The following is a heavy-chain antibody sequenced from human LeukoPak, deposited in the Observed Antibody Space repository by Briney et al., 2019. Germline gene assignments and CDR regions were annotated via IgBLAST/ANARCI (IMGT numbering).Heavy chain of an antibody. D-gene: IGHD5-12*01. CDR2: ISGSGCST. V-gene: IGHV3-23*01. CDR3: ANQYSGYDFDY. J-gene: IGHJ4*02. Sequence: WVSAISGSGCSTYYADSVKGRFTISRDNSKNTLYLQMNSLRAEDTAVYYCANQYSGYDFDYWGQGTLVTVSS.